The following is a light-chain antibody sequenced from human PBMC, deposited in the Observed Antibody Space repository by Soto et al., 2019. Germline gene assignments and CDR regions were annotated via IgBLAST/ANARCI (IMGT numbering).Light chain of an antibody. Sequence: EILVTQSPATLSVSPGERVALSCRASQSVSRKLGWYQQKPGQAPRLLIYDASSRATGIPARFSGSGSGTEFTLTISSLQSEDFAVYYCQQYNNWFPFTFGGGTKVEIK. CDR3: QQYNNWFPFT. CDR2: DAS. J-gene: IGKJ4*01. V-gene: IGKV3-15*01. CDR1: QSVSRK.